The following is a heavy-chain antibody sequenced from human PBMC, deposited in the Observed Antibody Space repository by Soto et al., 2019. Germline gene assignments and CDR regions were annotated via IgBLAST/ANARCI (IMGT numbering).Heavy chain of an antibody. CDR1: GFSLSTSGVG. CDR3: AHKGYGDYPLDY. V-gene: IGHV2-5*02. Sequence: QITLKESGPTLVKPTQTLTLTCTFSGFSLSTSGVGVGWIRQSPGKALEWLAVIYWDGYKHYSPSLKSRLTSTEDTSKNQVVLTMTNMDPVDTATYYCAHKGYGDYPLDYWGQGTLVTVSS. CDR2: IYWDGYK. J-gene: IGHJ4*02. D-gene: IGHD4-17*01.